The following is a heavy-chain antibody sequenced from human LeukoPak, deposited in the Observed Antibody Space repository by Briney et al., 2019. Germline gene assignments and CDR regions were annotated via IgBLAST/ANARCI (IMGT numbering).Heavy chain of an antibody. Sequence: ASVKVSCKASGYTFTGNYIHWVRQAPGQGLEWMGWINPISGDTYYTQKLQGRVTMTRDTSISAAYMELTSLRSEDTAVYYCARELGYYDSSDAFDIWGQGTMVTVSS. CDR3: ARELGYYDSSDAFDI. V-gene: IGHV1-2*02. J-gene: IGHJ3*02. CDR2: INPISGDT. CDR1: GYTFTGNY. D-gene: IGHD3-22*01.